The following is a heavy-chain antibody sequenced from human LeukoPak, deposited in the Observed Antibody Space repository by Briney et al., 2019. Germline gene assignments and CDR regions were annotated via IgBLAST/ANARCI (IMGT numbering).Heavy chain of an antibody. Sequence: PSETLSLTCTVSGGSISSYYWSWIRQPPGKGLEWIGYIYYSGTTNYNPSLKSRVSISVDTSKNQFSLKLSSVTAADTAVYYCARCGGYYYMDGWGKGTTVTVSS. CDR2: IYYSGTT. D-gene: IGHD3-10*01. V-gene: IGHV4-59*01. CDR1: GGSISSYY. J-gene: IGHJ6*03. CDR3: ARCGGYYYMDG.